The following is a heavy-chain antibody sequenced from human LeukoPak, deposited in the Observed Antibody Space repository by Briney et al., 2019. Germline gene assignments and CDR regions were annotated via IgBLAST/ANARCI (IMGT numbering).Heavy chain of an antibody. J-gene: IGHJ4*02. V-gene: IGHV4-59*08. Sequence: SETLSLTCTVSGASISGYYWTWIRQPPGQGLEWIGYIYYSGSTKYNPSLKSRVSISIDTSKNQFSLKLSSVTAADTAVYYCARQIRPGDGYLDYWGQGTLVTVSS. D-gene: IGHD5-24*01. CDR2: IYYSGST. CDR3: ARQIRPGDGYLDY. CDR1: GASISGYY.